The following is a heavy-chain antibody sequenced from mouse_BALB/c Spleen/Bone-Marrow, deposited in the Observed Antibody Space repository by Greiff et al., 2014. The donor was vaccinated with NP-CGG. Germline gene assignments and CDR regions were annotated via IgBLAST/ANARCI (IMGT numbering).Heavy chain of an antibody. D-gene: IGHD2-1*01. CDR2: IFPGIGTT. J-gene: IGHJ2*01. V-gene: IGHV1S132*01. CDR3: ARGGNYGY. CDR1: GYTFTNYW. Sequence: VKLMESGAELVKPGASVKLSCETSGYTFTNYWIQWVKQRPGQGLGWIGEIFPGIGTTYYNEKFKGKATLTIDTSSSTAYMQLSSLTSEDSAVYFCARGGNYGYWGQGTTLTVSS.